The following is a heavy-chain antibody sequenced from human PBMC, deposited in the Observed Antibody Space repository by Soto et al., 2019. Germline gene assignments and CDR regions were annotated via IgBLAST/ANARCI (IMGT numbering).Heavy chain of an antibody. V-gene: IGHV5-51*01. CDR2: IYPGDSDT. D-gene: IGHD2-8*01. Sequence: PGESLKISCKGSGYSFTSYWIGWVRQMPGKGLEWMGIIYPGDSDTRYSPSFQGQVTISADKSISTAYLQWRRLKASDTAMYYCAKSMAPRNYYYCGMDVWGQGTTVTVSS. CDR1: GYSFTSYW. CDR3: AKSMAPRNYYYCGMDV. J-gene: IGHJ6*02.